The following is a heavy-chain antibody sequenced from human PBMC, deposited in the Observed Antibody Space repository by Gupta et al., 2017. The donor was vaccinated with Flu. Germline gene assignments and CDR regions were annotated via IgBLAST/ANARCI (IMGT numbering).Heavy chain of an antibody. CDR1: GFTFSGYA. CDR2: VKAGGGTT. J-gene: IGHJ4*02. Sequence: EVQLLESGGGSVQPGGSLRLSCVASGFTFSGYAMSWVRQSPGKGLEWVSSVKAGGGTTYYADSVKGRFTISRDNPKNTLFLQINGLRAEDTAIYYCTKGTTQFDSWGQGTLVTVSS. CDR3: TKGTTQFDS. D-gene: IGHD1-1*01. V-gene: IGHV3-23*01.